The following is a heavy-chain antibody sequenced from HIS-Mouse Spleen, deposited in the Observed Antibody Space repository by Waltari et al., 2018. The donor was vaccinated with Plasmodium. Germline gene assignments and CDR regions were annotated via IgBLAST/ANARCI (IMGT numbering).Heavy chain of an antibody. D-gene: IGHD6-13*01. V-gene: IGHV3-7*01. CDR2: IKQDGSEK. Sequence: EVQLVASGGGLVQPGGALRLSCPASGFPFRSYWMSWVRQAPGKGLEWVANIKQDGSEKYYVDSVKGRFTISRDNAKNSLYLQMNSLRAEDTAVYYCASSWYWYFDLWGRGTLVTVSS. CDR1: GFPFRSYW. J-gene: IGHJ2*01. CDR3: ASSWYWYFDL.